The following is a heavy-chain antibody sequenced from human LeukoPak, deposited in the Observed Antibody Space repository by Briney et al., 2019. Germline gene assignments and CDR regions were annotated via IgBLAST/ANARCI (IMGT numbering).Heavy chain of an antibody. CDR3: ARAEYKAQWLVLFDY. CDR2: ISGYNGNT. J-gene: IGHJ4*02. V-gene: IGHV1-18*01. CDR1: GYTFTNYG. Sequence: ASVKVSCKASGYTFTNYGISWVRQAPGQGLEWMGWISGYNGNTNYAQKVQDRVTMTTDTATSTAYMELRSLRFDDTAVYYCARAEYKAQWLVLFDYWGQGTLVTVSS. D-gene: IGHD3-22*01.